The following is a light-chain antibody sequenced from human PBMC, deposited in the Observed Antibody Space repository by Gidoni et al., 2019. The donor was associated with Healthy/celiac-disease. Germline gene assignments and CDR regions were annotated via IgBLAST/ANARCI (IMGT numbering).Light chain of an antibody. CDR3: QSADSSGTYV. J-gene: IGLJ1*01. V-gene: IGLV3-25*03. CDR2: KDS. Sequence: YELTQPPSVSVSPGQTARITCSGDALPKQYAYWYQQKPGQAPVLVIYKDSERPSGIPERFSGSSSGTTVTLTISGVQAEDEADYYCQSADSSGTYVFGTGTKVTVL. CDR1: ALPKQY.